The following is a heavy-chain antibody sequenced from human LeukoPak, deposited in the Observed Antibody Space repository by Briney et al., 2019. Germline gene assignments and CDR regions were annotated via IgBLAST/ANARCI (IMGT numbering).Heavy chain of an antibody. CDR3: ARGSPEYQLLLEV. CDR1: GGSISNNNCY. D-gene: IGHD2-2*01. CDR2: IYYTGST. V-gene: IGHV4-39*07. Sequence: PSETLSLTCTVSGGSISNNNCYWGWVRQPPGKGLEWIGSIYYTGSTYYNPSLKSRVTISVDTSKKQFSLKLSSVTAADTAVYYCARGSPEYQLLLEVWGQGTLVTVFS. J-gene: IGHJ4*02.